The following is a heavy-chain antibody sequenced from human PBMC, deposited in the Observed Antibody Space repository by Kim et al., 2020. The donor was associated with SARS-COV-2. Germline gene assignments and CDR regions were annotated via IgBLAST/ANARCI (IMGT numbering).Heavy chain of an antibody. Sequence: GSLRLSCAASGFNFGFYAMSWARQAPGKGLEWVSTISAGGGGTHYADSVKGRFTISRDNSMNTLYLQMNSLRAEDTAIYYCDASDYWGQGTLVTVSS. CDR2: ISAGGGGT. CDR3: DASDY. CDR1: GFNFGFYA. J-gene: IGHJ4*02. V-gene: IGHV3-23*01.